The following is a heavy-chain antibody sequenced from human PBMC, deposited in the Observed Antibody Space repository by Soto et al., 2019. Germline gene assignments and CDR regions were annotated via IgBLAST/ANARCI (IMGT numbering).Heavy chain of an antibody. J-gene: IGHJ4*02. V-gene: IGHV3-48*01. CDR1: GFTFSSYS. CDR2: ISSSSSTI. Sequence: GGSLRLSCAASGFTFSSYSMNWVRQAPGKGLEWVSYISSSSSTIYYADSVKGRFTISRDNAKNSLYLQMNSLRAEDTAVYYCARDKYYDILTGLYFDYWGQGTLVTVSS. CDR3: ARDKYYDILTGLYFDY. D-gene: IGHD3-9*01.